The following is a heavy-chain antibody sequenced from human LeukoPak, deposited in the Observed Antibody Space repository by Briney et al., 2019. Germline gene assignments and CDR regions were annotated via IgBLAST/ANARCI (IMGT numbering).Heavy chain of an antibody. J-gene: IGHJ6*03. CDR1: GFTFTNYA. CDR2: ISGGGAST. V-gene: IGHV3-23*01. D-gene: IGHD5/OR15-5a*01. CDR3: AKRSGYSVYDRDYHFYYYMDV. Sequence: GGSLRLSCAASGFTFTNYAMSWVRQAPGKGLEWVSGISGGGASTYYADSVKGRFTISRDNSKNTLYLQMNSLRADDTAVYYCAKRSGYSVYDRDYHFYYYMDVWGKGTTVTVSS.